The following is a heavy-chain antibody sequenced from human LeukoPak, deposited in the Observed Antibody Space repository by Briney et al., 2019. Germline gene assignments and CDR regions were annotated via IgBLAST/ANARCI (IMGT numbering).Heavy chain of an antibody. Sequence: SETLSLTCAVYGGSFSGYYWSWIRQPPGEGLEWIGEINHSGSTNYNPSLKSRVTISVDTSKNQFSLKLSSVTAADTAVYYCARGRTTGTTADYWGQGTLVTVSS. CDR1: GGSFSGYY. CDR2: INHSGST. J-gene: IGHJ4*02. CDR3: ARGRTTGTTADY. V-gene: IGHV4-34*01. D-gene: IGHD1-1*01.